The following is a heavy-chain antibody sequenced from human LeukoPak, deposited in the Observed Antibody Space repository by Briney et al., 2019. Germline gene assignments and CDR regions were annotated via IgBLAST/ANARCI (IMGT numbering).Heavy chain of an antibody. D-gene: IGHD6-19*01. Sequence: ASVKVSCKASGYTFTDYYINWVRQAPGQGLEWIGWINPNSGDTNYAQNLQGRVTMTTDTSTSTAYMELRSLRSDDTAVYYCARHKSSGWYPNFDYWGQGTLVTVSS. CDR1: GYTFTDYY. CDR2: INPNSGDT. CDR3: ARHKSSGWYPNFDY. J-gene: IGHJ4*02. V-gene: IGHV1-18*04.